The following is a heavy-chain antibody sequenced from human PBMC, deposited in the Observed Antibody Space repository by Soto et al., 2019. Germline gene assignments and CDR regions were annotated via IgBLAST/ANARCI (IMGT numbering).Heavy chain of an antibody. Sequence: GSLRLSCAASGFTFSSYGMHWVRQAPGKGLEWVAVIWYDGSNKYYADSVKGRFTISRDNFKNTLYLQMNSLRAEDTAVYYCARGDYYDSSGLDYYYYGMDVWGQGTTVTVS. CDR2: IWYDGSNK. V-gene: IGHV3-33*01. CDR3: ARGDYYDSSGLDYYYYGMDV. J-gene: IGHJ6*02. CDR1: GFTFSSYG. D-gene: IGHD3-22*01.